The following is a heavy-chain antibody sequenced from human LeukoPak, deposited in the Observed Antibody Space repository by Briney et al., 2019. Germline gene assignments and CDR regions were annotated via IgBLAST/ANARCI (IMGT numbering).Heavy chain of an antibody. CDR1: GFIFSNYW. Sequence: GGSLRLSCAGSGFIFSNYWINWVRQAPGQGLEWVANIHEDGSDKYYVDSVKGRFTISRDNAKNSVYLQMSGLRAEDTAVYYCAREWGYDRTLFDSWGQGALVTVSS. V-gene: IGHV3-7*05. D-gene: IGHD3-22*01. J-gene: IGHJ4*02. CDR2: IHEDGSDK. CDR3: AREWGYDRTLFDS.